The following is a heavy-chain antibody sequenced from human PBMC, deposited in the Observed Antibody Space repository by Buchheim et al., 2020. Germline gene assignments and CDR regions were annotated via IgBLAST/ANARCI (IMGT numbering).Heavy chain of an antibody. Sequence: EVQLVESGGGLVQPGGSLRLSCAASGFTFSSYSMNWVRQAPGKGLEWVSYISSSSSTIYYADSGKGRFTISRDNAKNSLYLQMNSLRAEDTAVYYCAKADGTRPPRNPNFDYWGQGTL. CDR1: GFTFSSYS. CDR2: ISSSSSTI. D-gene: IGHD1-1*01. CDR3: AKADGTRPPRNPNFDY. V-gene: IGHV3-48*04. J-gene: IGHJ4*02.